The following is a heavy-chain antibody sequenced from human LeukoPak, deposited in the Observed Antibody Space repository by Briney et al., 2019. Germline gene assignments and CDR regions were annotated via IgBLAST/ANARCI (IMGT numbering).Heavy chain of an antibody. D-gene: IGHD2-8*01. V-gene: IGHV3-30*03. J-gene: IGHJ4*02. CDR1: GFTFSDHV. CDR2: ISYHARDQ. Sequence: GGSLRLSCTASGFTFSDHVMHWVRQAPGKGLEWVTVISYHARDQFYADSVKGRFTVSRDNSRNILYLQMNSLRVEDSAVYYCAAQPCINGICYLDYWGQGALVTVSS. CDR3: AAQPCINGICYLDY.